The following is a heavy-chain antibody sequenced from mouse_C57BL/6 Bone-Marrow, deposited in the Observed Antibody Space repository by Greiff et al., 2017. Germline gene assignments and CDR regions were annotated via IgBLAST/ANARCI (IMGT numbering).Heavy chain of an antibody. V-gene: IGHV5-6*01. J-gene: IGHJ4*01. Sequence: EVQGVESGGDLVKPGGSLKLSCAASGFTFSSYCMSWVRQTPDKRLEWVATISSGGSYTYYPDSVKGRFPISRDNAKNTLYLQMSSLKSEDTAMYYCAAQALFLYAMDYWGQGTSVTVSA. CDR2: ISSGGSYT. CDR1: GFTFSSYC. CDR3: AAQALFLYAMDY. D-gene: IGHD3-2*02.